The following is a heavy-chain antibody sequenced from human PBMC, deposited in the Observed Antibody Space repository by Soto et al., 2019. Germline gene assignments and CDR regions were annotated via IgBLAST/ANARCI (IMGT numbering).Heavy chain of an antibody. V-gene: IGHV4-31*03. J-gene: IGHJ5*02. CDR2: IYYSGST. Sequence: SETLSLTCTVSGGSISSGGYYWSWIRQHPGKGLEWIGYIYYSGSTYYNPSLKSRVTISVDTSRNQFSLKLSSVTAADTAVYYCARDQARIYGSKQYNCFDPWGQGTLVTVSS. CDR3: ARDQARIYGSKQYNCFDP. CDR1: GGSISSGGYY. D-gene: IGHD3-10*01.